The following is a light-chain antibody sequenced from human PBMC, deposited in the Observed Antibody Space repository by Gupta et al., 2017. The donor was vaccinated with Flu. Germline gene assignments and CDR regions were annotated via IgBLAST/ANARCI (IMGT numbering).Light chain of an antibody. Sequence: EIVLTQSPATLSLSPGERATLSCRASQSVSSYLAWYQQKPGQAPRLLIYDASNRATGIPARFSGSGSATDFTLTISSLVPEDFAVYYCQLRSNWPPMYTFGQGTKLEIK. CDR3: QLRSNWPPMYT. J-gene: IGKJ2*01. CDR2: DAS. V-gene: IGKV3-11*01. CDR1: QSVSSY.